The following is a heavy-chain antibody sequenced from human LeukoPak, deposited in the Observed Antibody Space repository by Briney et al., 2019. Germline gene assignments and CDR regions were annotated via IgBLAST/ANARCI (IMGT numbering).Heavy chain of an antibody. CDR3: ARGDRSDSPYYYYYMDV. J-gene: IGHJ6*03. V-gene: IGHV4-61*02. CDR2: IYTSGST. CDR1: GGSISSGSYY. Sequence: SQTLSLTCTVSGGSISSGSYYWSWIRQPAGKGLEWIGRIYTSGSTNYNPSLKSRVTISVDTSKNQFSLKLSAVTAADTAVYYCARGDRSDSPYYYYYMDVWGKGTTVTVSS. D-gene: IGHD3-22*01.